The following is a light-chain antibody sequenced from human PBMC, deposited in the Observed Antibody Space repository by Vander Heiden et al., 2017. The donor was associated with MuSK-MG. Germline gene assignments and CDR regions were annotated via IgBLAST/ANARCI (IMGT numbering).Light chain of an antibody. CDR3: QQYGSSRWT. CDR1: QSVSSSY. Sequence: EIVLTQSPGPLSLSPGERGTLSCRAGQSVSSSYLAWYQQKPGQAPRLLIYGASSRDTGIPDRFRGSGSGTDFTLTISRLEPEDFAVYYCQQYGSSRWTFGQGTKVEIK. CDR2: GAS. V-gene: IGKV3-20*01. J-gene: IGKJ1*01.